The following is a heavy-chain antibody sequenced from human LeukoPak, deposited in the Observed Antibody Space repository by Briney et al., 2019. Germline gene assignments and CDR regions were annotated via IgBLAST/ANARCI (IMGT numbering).Heavy chain of an antibody. CDR2: IQYDGNNK. CDR3: AKRGDYSNHWYFDY. CDR1: GFTFSSYG. J-gene: IGHJ4*02. Sequence: PGGSLRLSCAASGFTFSSYGMHWVRQAPGKGLEWVTFIQYDGNNKYYADSVKGRFSISRDNSKNTLYLQMNSLRAEDTAVYYCAKRGDYSNHWYFDYWGQGTLVTVSS. D-gene: IGHD4-11*01. V-gene: IGHV3-30*02.